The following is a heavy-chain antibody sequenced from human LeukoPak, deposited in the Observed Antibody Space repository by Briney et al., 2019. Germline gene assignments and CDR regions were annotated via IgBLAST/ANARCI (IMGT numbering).Heavy chain of an antibody. D-gene: IGHD6-13*01. V-gene: IGHV3-23*01. Sequence: GGSLRLSCAASGFTFSSYAMYWVRQAPGKGLEWVSTILSGGSTYYADSVKGRFTISRDTSTNTLYLQMNSLRPEDTAVYYCAKDMVAAANWFDPWGQGTLVTVSS. CDR2: ILSGGST. J-gene: IGHJ5*02. CDR3: AKDMVAAANWFDP. CDR1: GFTFSSYA.